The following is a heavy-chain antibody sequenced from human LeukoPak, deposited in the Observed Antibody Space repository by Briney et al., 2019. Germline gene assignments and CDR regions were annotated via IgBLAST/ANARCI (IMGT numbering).Heavy chain of an antibody. V-gene: IGHV1-69*04. CDR1: GGTFSSYA. J-gene: IGHJ4*02. CDR3: AELEPAAGTFDY. Sequence: SVKVSCKASGGTFSSYAISWVRQAPGQGLEWMGRIIPILGIANYAQKFQGRVTITADKFTSTAYMELSSLRSEDTAVYYCAELEPAAGTFDYWGQGTLVTVSS. D-gene: IGHD2-2*01. CDR2: IIPILGIA.